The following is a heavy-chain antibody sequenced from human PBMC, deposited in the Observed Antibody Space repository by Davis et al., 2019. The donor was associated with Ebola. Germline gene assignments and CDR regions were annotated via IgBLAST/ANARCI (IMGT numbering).Heavy chain of an antibody. V-gene: IGHV3-11*04. J-gene: IGHJ4*02. D-gene: IGHD1-26*01. Sequence: PGGSLRLSCAASGFTFSAFHMSWIRHAPGNGLEWISFISGSGSPTYYSEALQGRFTISRDNAKNTVILQMNSLRAEDTAVYYCARAPLAGRYFDCWGQGTHVTVSS. CDR3: ARAPLAGRYFDC. CDR1: GFTFSAFH. CDR2: ISGSGSPT.